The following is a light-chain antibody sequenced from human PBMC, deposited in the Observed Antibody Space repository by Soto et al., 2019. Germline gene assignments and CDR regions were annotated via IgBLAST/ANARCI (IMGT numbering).Light chain of an antibody. Sequence: QSALTQPASVSGSPGQSITISCTGTSSDVGSYNLVSWYQQHPGKAPKLMIYEGSKRPSAVSNRFSGSKSGNTASLTISGLQAEDEADYYCCSYAGSSTDVVFGGGTQLTVL. CDR1: SSDVGSYNL. J-gene: IGLJ2*01. CDR2: EGS. CDR3: CSYAGSSTDVV. V-gene: IGLV2-23*01.